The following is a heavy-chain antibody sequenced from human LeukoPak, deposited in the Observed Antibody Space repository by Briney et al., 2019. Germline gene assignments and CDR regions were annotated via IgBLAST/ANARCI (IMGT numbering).Heavy chain of an antibody. CDR2: IYPGDSDT. Sequence: GESLKISCKGSGYSFTSYWIGWGHQMPGKGLEWMGIIYPGDSDTRDSPSFQGQVTISAAKSISTAYLQWSSLKASDAAMSYCASSGIGYPLLWNPFDYWGQGTLVTVSS. V-gene: IGHV5-51*07. D-gene: IGHD3-10*01. CDR3: ASSGIGYPLLWNPFDY. J-gene: IGHJ4*02. CDR1: GYSFTSYW.